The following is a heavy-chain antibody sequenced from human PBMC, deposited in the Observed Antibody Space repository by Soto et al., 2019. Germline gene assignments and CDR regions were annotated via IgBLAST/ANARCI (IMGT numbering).Heavy chain of an antibody. J-gene: IGHJ4*02. CDR2: VSWNSGSI. CDR1: GFIFDNHA. CDR3: ATDRCGGDCYSFDY. D-gene: IGHD2-21*02. V-gene: IGHV3-9*01. Sequence: GGSLRLSCAASGFIFDNHAMNWVRQAPGKGLEWVAGVSWNSGSIDYADSVKGRFTISRDNAKNSLYLQMNSLRAEDTALYHCATDRCGGDCYSFDYWGQGTPVTVSS.